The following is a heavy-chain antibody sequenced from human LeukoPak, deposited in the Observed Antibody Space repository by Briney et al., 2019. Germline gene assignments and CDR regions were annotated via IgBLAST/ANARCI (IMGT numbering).Heavy chain of an antibody. CDR1: GFTFSYYW. J-gene: IGHJ4*02. Sequence: PGGSLRLSCAASGFTFSYYWMSWVRQAPGKGLEWVSAISGSGGSTYYADSVKGRFTISRDNSKNTLYLQMNSLRAEDTAVYYCAKMASQRAYCSSTSCPLGYWGQGTLVTVSS. V-gene: IGHV3-23*01. CDR2: ISGSGGST. D-gene: IGHD2-2*01. CDR3: AKMASQRAYCSSTSCPLGY.